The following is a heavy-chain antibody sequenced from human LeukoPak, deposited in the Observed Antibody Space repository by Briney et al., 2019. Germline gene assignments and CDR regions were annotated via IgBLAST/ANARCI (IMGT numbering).Heavy chain of an antibody. J-gene: IGHJ1*01. CDR2: ISGSGGST. Sequence: PGGSLRLSCAASGFTFSSYAMSWVRQAPGKGLEWVSAISGSGGSTYYADSVKGRFTISRDNSKNTLYLQMNSPRAEDTAVYYCASGDSSGYYYAQHWGQGTLVTVSS. D-gene: IGHD3-22*01. CDR1: GFTFSSYA. V-gene: IGHV3-23*01. CDR3: ASGDSSGYYYAQH.